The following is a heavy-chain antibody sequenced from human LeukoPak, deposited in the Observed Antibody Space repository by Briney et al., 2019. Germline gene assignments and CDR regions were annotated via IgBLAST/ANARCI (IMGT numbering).Heavy chain of an antibody. CDR2: IYYSGNT. Sequence: PSETLSLTCTVSGGSVSSGSYYWSWVRQPPGKGLEWIGYIYYSGNTNYNPSLKSRVTVSADMSKNQFSLKLNSVTAADTAVYYCARGLGPIYFDYWGQGTLVTVSS. CDR1: GGSVSSGSYY. D-gene: IGHD3-16*01. CDR3: ARGLGPIYFDY. J-gene: IGHJ4*02. V-gene: IGHV4-61*01.